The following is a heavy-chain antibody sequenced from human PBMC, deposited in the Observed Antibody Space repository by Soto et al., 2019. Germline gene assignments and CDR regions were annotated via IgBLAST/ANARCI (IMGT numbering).Heavy chain of an antibody. Sequence: ASVNVSFKSSGYTFTSYSIHWVRQAPGQRLEWMGWINAGNGNTKYSQKFQGRVTITRDTSASTAYMELSSLRSEDTAVYYCARAERDYDILTGSPGYWGQGTLVTVSS. CDR3: ARAERDYDILTGSPGY. J-gene: IGHJ4*02. CDR1: GYTFTSYS. D-gene: IGHD3-9*01. CDR2: INAGNGNT. V-gene: IGHV1-3*01.